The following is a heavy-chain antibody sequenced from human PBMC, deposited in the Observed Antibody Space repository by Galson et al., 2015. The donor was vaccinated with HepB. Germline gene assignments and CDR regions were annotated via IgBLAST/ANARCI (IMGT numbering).Heavy chain of an antibody. CDR2: IYTSGST. CDR3: ARGVLETTMIVVVITAGVHYFDY. Sequence: ETLSLTCTVSGGSISSYYWSWIRQPAGKGLEWIGRIYTSGSTNYNPSLKSRVTISVDTSKNQFSLKLSSVTAADTAVYYCARGVLETTMIVVVITAGVHYFDYWGQGTLVTVSS. V-gene: IGHV4-4*07. CDR1: GGSISSYY. D-gene: IGHD3-22*01. J-gene: IGHJ4*02.